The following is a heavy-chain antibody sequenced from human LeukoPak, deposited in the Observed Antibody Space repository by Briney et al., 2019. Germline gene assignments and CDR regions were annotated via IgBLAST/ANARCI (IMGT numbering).Heavy chain of an antibody. Sequence: GRSLRLSCAASGFTFSSYAMHWVRQAPGKGLEWVAVISYDGSNKYYADSVKGRFTISRDNSKNTLYLQMNSLRAEDTAVYYCAKDHSSSWLDYWGQGTLVTVSS. J-gene: IGHJ4*02. D-gene: IGHD6-13*01. CDR2: ISYDGSNK. V-gene: IGHV3-30-3*01. CDR3: AKDHSSSWLDY. CDR1: GFTFSSYA.